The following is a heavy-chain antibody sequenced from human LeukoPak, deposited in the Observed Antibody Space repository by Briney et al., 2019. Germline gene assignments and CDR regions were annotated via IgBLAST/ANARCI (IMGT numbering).Heavy chain of an antibody. CDR1: GFTFSSYA. Sequence: GRSLRLSCAASGFTFSSYAMHWVRQAPGKGLEWVAVISYDGSNKYYADSVKGRFTISRDNSKNTLYLQMNSLRAEDTAVYYCAREGGFDWLFVFDYWGQGTLVTVSP. D-gene: IGHD3-9*01. V-gene: IGHV3-30*04. CDR3: AREGGFDWLFVFDY. CDR2: ISYDGSNK. J-gene: IGHJ4*02.